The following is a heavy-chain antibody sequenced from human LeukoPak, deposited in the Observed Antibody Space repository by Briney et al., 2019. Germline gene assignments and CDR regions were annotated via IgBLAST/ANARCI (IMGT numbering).Heavy chain of an antibody. CDR2: ISSSGSII. V-gene: IGHV3-11*01. Sequence: GSLRLSCAASGFTFSDYYMSWIRQAPGQGLECVSYISSSGSIIYYADSVKGRFTISRDNAKNSLYLQMNSLRAEDTAVYYCARDPLFGIVTLDYWGQGTLVTVSS. D-gene: IGHD3-16*01. J-gene: IGHJ4*02. CDR3: ARDPLFGIVTLDY. CDR1: GFTFSDYY.